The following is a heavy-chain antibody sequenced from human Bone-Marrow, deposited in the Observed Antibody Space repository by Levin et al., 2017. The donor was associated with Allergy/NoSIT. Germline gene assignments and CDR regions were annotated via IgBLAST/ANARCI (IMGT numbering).Heavy chain of an antibody. J-gene: IGHJ6*02. CDR1: GTSVRSGNYY. D-gene: IGHD1-1*01. CDR3: ARERTVPQTTRYYYYGMDV. V-gene: IGHV4-61*01. CDR2: VFSSGST. Sequence: SQTLSLTCTVSGTSVRSGNYYWNWIRQPPGKGLEWIGYVFSSGSTNYNPSLTSRVTISVDTSKNQFSLKLSSVTAADTAVYYCARERTVPQTTRYYYYGMDVWGQGTTVTVSS.